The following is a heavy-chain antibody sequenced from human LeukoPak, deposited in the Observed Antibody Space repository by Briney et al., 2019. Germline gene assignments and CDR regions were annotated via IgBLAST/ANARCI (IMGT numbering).Heavy chain of an antibody. CDR2: ISSSSSYI. J-gene: IGHJ5*02. D-gene: IGHD6-19*01. Sequence: GGSLRLSCAASGFTFSSYSMNWVRQAPGKGLEWVSSISSSSSYIYYADSVKGRFTISRDNAKNSLSLQMNSLRAEDTAVYYCASTRLRIAVAGTVFDPWGQGTLVTVSS. CDR1: GFTFSSYS. CDR3: ASTRLRIAVAGTVFDP. V-gene: IGHV3-21*01.